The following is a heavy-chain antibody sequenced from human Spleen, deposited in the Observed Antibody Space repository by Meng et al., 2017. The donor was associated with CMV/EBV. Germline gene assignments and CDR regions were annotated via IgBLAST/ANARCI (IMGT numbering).Heavy chain of an antibody. V-gene: IGHV1-18*04. CDR2: ISAYNGNT. D-gene: IGHD3-9*01. J-gene: IGHJ4*02. Sequence: ASVKVSCKASGYTFIGYYIHWVRQAPGQGLEWMGWISAYNGNTNYAQKLQGRVTMTTDTSTSTAYMELRSLRSDDTAVYYCARKYYDILTGYYTHDHWGQGTLVTVSS. CDR3: ARKYYDILTGYYTHDH. CDR1: GYTFIGYY.